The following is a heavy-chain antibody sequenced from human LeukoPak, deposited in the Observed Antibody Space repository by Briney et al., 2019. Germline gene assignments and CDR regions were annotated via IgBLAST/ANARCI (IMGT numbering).Heavy chain of an antibody. J-gene: IGHJ4*02. CDR2: INNNGDST. D-gene: IGHD2-21*01. Sequence: GGSLRLSCSASGFIFSSYAMHWVRQAPGKGLESVSAINNNGDSTYYADSVKGRFTISRDNSKNTLYLQMSSVGPEDTAVYYCVRGVNYDSWGQGTLVTVSS. CDR1: GFIFSSYA. CDR3: VRGVNYDS. V-gene: IGHV3-64D*06.